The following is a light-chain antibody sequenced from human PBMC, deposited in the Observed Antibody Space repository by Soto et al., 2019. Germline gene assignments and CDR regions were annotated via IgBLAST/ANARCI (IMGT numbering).Light chain of an antibody. CDR3: QQYNSNPA. V-gene: IGKV1-5*01. J-gene: IGKJ1*01. Sequence: DIQMTQSPSTLSASVGDRVTITCRASQSISSWLAWYQQKPGKAPKLLIYDASSLESGVPSRFSGSGSGTEFTLTISILQPDDFATYYCQQYNSNPAFGQGTKVEIK. CDR1: QSISSW. CDR2: DAS.